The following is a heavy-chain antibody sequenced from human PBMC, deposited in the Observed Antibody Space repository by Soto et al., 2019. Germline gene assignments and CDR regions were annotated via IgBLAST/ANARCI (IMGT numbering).Heavy chain of an antibody. V-gene: IGHV4-59*08. CDR3: ARHGGTAPYYYYYYGMDV. Sequence: SETLSLTCSFSGDSVTSHYLTWIRQSPEKGLEWIGNIHYTGSTHYNPSLKRRVTISVDTSKNQFSLKLSSVTVADTAVYYCARHGGTAPYYYYYYGMDVWGQGTTVTVSS. J-gene: IGHJ6*02. D-gene: IGHD3-16*01. CDR2: IHYTGST. CDR1: GDSVTSHY.